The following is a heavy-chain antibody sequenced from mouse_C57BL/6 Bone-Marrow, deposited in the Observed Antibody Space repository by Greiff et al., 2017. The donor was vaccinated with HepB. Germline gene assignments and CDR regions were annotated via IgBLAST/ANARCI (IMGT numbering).Heavy chain of an antibody. D-gene: IGHD1-1*01. CDR1: GFTFSDYY. CDR3: ARRGLLRSMDY. Sequence: DVKLQESGGGLVQPGGSLKLSCAASGFTFSDYYMYWVRQTPEKRLEWVAYISNGGGSTYYPDTVKGRFTISRDNAKNTLYLQMSRLKSEDTAMYYCARRGLLRSMDYWGQGTSVTVSS. V-gene: IGHV5-12*01. J-gene: IGHJ4*01. CDR2: ISNGGGST.